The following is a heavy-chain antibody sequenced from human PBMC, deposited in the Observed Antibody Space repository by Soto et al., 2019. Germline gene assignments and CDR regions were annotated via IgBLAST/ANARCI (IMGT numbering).Heavy chain of an antibody. CDR1: GDSISTAY. J-gene: IGHJ6*02. CDR3: ARWGYCGTDCYPLDV. CDR2: IYNGGSP. V-gene: IGHV4-59*01. Sequence: SETLSLTCTVSGDSISTAYLSWIRQPPGKRLEYIGFIYNGGSPNYNPSLESRVTISPDTSKNQFSLKLNSVTAADTAVYYCARWGYCGTDCYPLDVWGQGTTVTVSS. D-gene: IGHD2-21*02.